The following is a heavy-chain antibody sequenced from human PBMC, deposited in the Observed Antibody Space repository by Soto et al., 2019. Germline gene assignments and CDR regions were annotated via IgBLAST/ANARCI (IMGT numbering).Heavy chain of an antibody. CDR3: ACGSGSYNTLYYLGY. V-gene: IGHV4-59*01. CDR1: GGSISSYY. CDR2: IYYSGST. D-gene: IGHD3-10*01. Sequence: PSETLSLTCTVSGGSISSYYWSWIRQPPGKGLEWIGYIYYSGSTNYNPSLKSRVTISVDTSKNQFSLKLSSVTAADTAVYYCACGSGSYNTLYYLGYWGQGTLVTVSS. J-gene: IGHJ4*02.